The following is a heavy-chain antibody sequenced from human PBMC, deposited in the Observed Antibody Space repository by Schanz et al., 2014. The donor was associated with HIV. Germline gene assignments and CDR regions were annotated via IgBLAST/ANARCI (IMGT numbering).Heavy chain of an antibody. CDR3: ASDGSGSYLTLSLLYYGMDV. Sequence: QVQLVESGGGVVQPGRSLRLSFAASFFSFSNSFLPFFLPSPGKGLEWVAVISYDGTDKYYADSVKGRFTISRDNSKNTLYLQMNSLTAEDTAVYYCASDGSGSYLTLSLLYYGMDVWGQGTTVTVSS. V-gene: IGHV3-30*03. CDR2: ISYDGTDK. CDR1: FFSFSNSF. J-gene: IGHJ6*02. D-gene: IGHD3-10*01.